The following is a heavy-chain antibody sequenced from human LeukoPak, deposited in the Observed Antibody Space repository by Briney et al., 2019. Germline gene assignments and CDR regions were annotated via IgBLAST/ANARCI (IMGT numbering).Heavy chain of an antibody. CDR3: ARTTEGGYTYDYFYYYYMDV. Sequence: SETLSLTCTVSGGSISSYYWSWIRQPPGKGLEWIGYIYYSGSANYNPSLKSRVTISVDTSKNQFSLKLSSVTAADTAVYFCARTTEGGYTYDYFYYYYMDVWGKGTTVTISS. J-gene: IGHJ6*03. V-gene: IGHV4-59*01. D-gene: IGHD5-18*01. CDR1: GGSISSYY. CDR2: IYYSGSA.